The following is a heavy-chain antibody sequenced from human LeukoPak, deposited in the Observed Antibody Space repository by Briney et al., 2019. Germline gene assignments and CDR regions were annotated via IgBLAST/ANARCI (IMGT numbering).Heavy chain of an antibody. CDR1: GYRFSNYW. CDR2: TGASDT. Sequence: GESLKISCQGSGYRFSNYWIAWVRQVPGKGLEWMGVTGASDTRYSPSFEGQVTMAVDKSINTAYLQWSSLKASDTAIYYCARHFGTGTPFDFWGQGILVTVSS. V-gene: IGHV5-51*01. J-gene: IGHJ4*02. D-gene: IGHD3/OR15-3a*01. CDR3: ARHFGTGTPFDF.